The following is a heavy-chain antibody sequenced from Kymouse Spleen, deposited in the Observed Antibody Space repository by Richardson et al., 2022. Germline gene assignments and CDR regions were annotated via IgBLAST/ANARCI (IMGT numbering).Heavy chain of an antibody. J-gene: IGHJ6*02. V-gene: IGHV3-15*01. Sequence: EVQLVESGGGLVKPGGSLRLSCAASGFTFSNAWMSWVRQAPGKGLEWVGRIKSKTDGGTTDYAAPVKGRFTISRDDSKNTLYLQMNSLKTEDTAVYYCTASYYDILTGYSPYYYYGMDVWGQGTTVTVSS. D-gene: IGHD3-9*01. CDR1: GFTFSNAW. CDR3: TASYYDILTGYSPYYYYGMDV. CDR2: IKSKTDGGTT.